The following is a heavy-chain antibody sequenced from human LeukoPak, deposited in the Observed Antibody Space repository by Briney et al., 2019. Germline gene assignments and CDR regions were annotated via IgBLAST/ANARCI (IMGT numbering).Heavy chain of an antibody. CDR3: ARVPTAILVLDY. J-gene: IGHJ4*02. V-gene: IGHV4-61*02. D-gene: IGHD2-2*01. Sequence: SETLSLTCTVSGGSISSGSYYWTWIRQPAGKGLEWIGRIYTSGSTNYNPSLKSRVTKSGDTSKNQFSLKLSSVTAADTAVYYCARVPTAILVLDYWGQGTLVTVSS. CDR2: IYTSGST. CDR1: GGSISSGSYY.